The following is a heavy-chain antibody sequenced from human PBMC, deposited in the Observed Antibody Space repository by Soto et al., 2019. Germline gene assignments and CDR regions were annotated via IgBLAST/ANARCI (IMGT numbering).Heavy chain of an antibody. CDR1: GYTFTSYG. J-gene: IGHJ4*02. CDR2: IGAYNGNT. Sequence: QVQLVQSGAEVKKPGASVKVSCKASGYTFTSYGITWVRQAPGQGLEWVGWIGAYNGNTNYAQKLQGRVPMTTDTSTSTAYMEMRSLTSDDTAVYYCARESTGSYPEDYWGQGTLVTVSS. CDR3: ARESTGSYPEDY. V-gene: IGHV1-18*01. D-gene: IGHD1-26*01.